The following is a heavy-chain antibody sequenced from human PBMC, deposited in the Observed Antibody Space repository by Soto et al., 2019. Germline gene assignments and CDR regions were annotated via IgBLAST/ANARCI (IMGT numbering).Heavy chain of an antibody. CDR3: AHTIAVAGHPLFDY. CDR1: GFSLSTSGVG. V-gene: IGHV2-5*02. CDR2: IYWDDDK. D-gene: IGHD6-19*01. J-gene: IGHJ4*02. Sequence: QITLKESGPTLVKPTQTLTLTCTFSGFSLSTSGVGVGWIRQPPGKALKWLALIYWDDDKRYSPSLKSRLTITKDTSKNQVVLTMTNMDPVDTATYYCAHTIAVAGHPLFDYWGQGTLVTVSS.